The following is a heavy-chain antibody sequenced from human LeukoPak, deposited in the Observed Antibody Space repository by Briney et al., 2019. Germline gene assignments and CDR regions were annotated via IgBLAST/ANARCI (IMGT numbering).Heavy chain of an antibody. CDR2: ISAYNGNT. J-gene: IGHJ3*02. D-gene: IGHD3-10*01. Sequence: ASVKVSCKASGYTFTSYGISWVRQAPGQGLEWMGWISAYNGNTNYAQKLQGRVTMTTDTSTSTACMELRSLRSDDTAVYYCARDRLITMVRGRAFDIWGQGTMVTVSS. V-gene: IGHV1-18*01. CDR1: GYTFTSYG. CDR3: ARDRLITMVRGRAFDI.